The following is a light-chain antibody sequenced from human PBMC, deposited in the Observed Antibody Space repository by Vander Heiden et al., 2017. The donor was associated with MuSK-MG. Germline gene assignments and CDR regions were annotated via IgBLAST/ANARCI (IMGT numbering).Light chain of an antibody. CDR2: DVS. Sequence: SALTPLASVSGSPGQSLTISCTGTSSDVGGYNYVSWYQQHPGKAPKLMIYDVSNRPSGVSNRFSGSKSGNTASLTISGLQAEDEADYYCSSYTSSSTPVVFGGGTKLTVL. CDR1: SSDVGGYNY. V-gene: IGLV2-14*03. J-gene: IGLJ2*01. CDR3: SSYTSSSTPVV.